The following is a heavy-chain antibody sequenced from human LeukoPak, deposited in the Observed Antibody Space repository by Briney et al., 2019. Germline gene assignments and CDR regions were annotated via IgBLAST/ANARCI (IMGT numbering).Heavy chain of an antibody. J-gene: IGHJ3*02. V-gene: IGHV3-74*03. Sequence: GGSLRLSCAASGFTFSSYWMHWVRQAPGKGLVWVSHTDTGGSNTMHADSVKGRFTISRDNAKNTLYLQMNSLRAEDTAVYYCARVVPEEDAFDIWGQGTMVTVSS. CDR3: ARVVPEEDAFDI. D-gene: IGHD2-15*01. CDR2: TDTGGSNT. CDR1: GFTFSSYW.